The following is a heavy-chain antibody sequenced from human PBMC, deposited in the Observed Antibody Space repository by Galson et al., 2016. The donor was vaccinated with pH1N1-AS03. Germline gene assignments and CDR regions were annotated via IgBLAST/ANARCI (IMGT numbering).Heavy chain of an antibody. V-gene: IGHV4-59*01. J-gene: IGHJ4*02. CDR3: ASRRHIGNSEYFDF. CDR1: GGSITSYY. CDR2: IYYTGXT. D-gene: IGHD2/OR15-2a*01. Sequence: LSLTCTVSGGSITSYYWSWIRQTPEKGLEWLGYIYYTGXTDTNPSLRSRIALSVDTSKNQFSMRLSSVTAADTAVYYWASRRHIGNSEYFDFWGQGTQVIVSS.